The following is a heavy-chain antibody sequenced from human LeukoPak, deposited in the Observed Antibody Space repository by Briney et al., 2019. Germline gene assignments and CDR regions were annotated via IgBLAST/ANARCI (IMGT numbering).Heavy chain of an antibody. D-gene: IGHD6-13*01. CDR2: ISGSGGST. CDR1: GFTFSSYG. CDR3: AKDGQLVLFPRY. V-gene: IGHV3-23*01. Sequence: GRSLRLSCAASGFTFSSYGMHWIRQAPGKGLEWVSAISGSGGSTYYADSVKGRFTISRDNSKNTLYLQMNSLRAEDTAVYYCAKDGQLVLFPRYWGQGTLVTVSS. J-gene: IGHJ4*02.